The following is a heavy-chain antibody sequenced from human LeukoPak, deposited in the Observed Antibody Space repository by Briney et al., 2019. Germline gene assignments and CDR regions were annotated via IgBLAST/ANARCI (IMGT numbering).Heavy chain of an antibody. V-gene: IGHV4-39*07. CDR2: IYYSGST. D-gene: IGHD3-9*01. CDR1: GGSISSSSYY. Sequence: SETLSLTCTVSGGSISSSSYYWGWIRQPPGKGLEWIGSIYYSGSTYYNPSLKSRVTISVDTSKSQFSLKLSSVTAADTAVYYCATEPYYDILTGYYYFDYWGQGTLVTVSS. CDR3: ATEPYYDILTGYYYFDY. J-gene: IGHJ4*02.